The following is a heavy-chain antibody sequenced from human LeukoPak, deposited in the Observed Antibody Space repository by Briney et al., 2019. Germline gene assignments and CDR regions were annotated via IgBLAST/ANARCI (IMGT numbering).Heavy chain of an antibody. CDR3: ARGGSSGRFDY. CDR2: ISRSSSTI. CDR1: GFTFGSYS. Sequence: GGSLRLSCAASGFTFGSYSMNWVRQAPGKGLEWVSYISRSSSTISYADSVEGRFTISRDNAKNSLYLQMNSLRAEDTAVYFCARGGSSGRFDYWGQGTLVTVSS. J-gene: IGHJ4*02. D-gene: IGHD6-19*01. V-gene: IGHV3-48*01.